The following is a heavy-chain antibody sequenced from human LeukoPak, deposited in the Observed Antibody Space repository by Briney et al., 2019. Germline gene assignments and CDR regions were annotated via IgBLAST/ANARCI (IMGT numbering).Heavy chain of an antibody. CDR3: AKDVTHDYYYYYGMDV. V-gene: IGHV3-9*01. D-gene: IGHD2-15*01. Sequence: GGSLRLSCAASGFTFDDYAMHWVRQAPGKGLEWVSGISWNSGSIGYADSVEGRFTISRDNAKNSLYLQMNSLRAEDTALYYCAKDVTHDYYYYYGMDVWGQGTTVTVSS. J-gene: IGHJ6*02. CDR1: GFTFDDYA. CDR2: ISWNSGSI.